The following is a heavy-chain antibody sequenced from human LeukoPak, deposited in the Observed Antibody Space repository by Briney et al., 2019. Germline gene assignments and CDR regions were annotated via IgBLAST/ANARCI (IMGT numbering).Heavy chain of an antibody. CDR1: GFTFTTSG. D-gene: IGHD4-23*01. CDR3: ASFLDVYGGTDY. Sequence: GGSLRLSCAASGFTFTTSGMHWVRQAPGKGLEWVAFIQYDETDKFYADSVKGRFTISRDNSKNTLYLQMNSLRAEDTAVYYCASFLDVYGGTDYWGQGTLVTVSS. V-gene: IGHV3-30*02. CDR2: IQYDETDK. J-gene: IGHJ4*02.